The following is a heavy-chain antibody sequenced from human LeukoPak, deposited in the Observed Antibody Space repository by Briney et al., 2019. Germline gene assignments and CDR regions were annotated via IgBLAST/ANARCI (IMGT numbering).Heavy chain of an antibody. Sequence: GGSLRLSCAASGFTFASYSMNWVRRAPGKGLEWVTSISGDSTYIYNAGSVKGRFTISRDNAQASLYLQMISLRADDTAVYYCARVSGRLERQSDLDYWGQGTLVIVSS. CDR3: ARVSGRLERQSDLDY. V-gene: IGHV3-21*01. J-gene: IGHJ4*02. D-gene: IGHD1-1*01. CDR1: GFTFASYS. CDR2: ISGDSTYI.